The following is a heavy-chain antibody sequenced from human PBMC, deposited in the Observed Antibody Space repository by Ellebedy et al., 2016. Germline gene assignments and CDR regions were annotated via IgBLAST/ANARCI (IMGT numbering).Heavy chain of an antibody. CDR1: GFTFSDYY. V-gene: IGHV3-11*05. D-gene: IGHD2-2*01. CDR3: ARAGDSSWKLDH. Sequence: GGSLRLSXAASGFTFSDYYMTWVRQAPGKGLEWLSYISGISNDINNSDSVKGRFTISRDNAKHSLYLQMNTLTVDDTAVYYCARAGDSSWKLDHWGQGTLVTVSS. J-gene: IGHJ4*02. CDR2: ISGISNDI.